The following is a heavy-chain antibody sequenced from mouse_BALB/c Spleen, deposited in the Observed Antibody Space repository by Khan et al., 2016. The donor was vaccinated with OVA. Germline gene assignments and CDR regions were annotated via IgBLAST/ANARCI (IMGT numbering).Heavy chain of an antibody. CDR1: GYTFTDYS. V-gene: IGHV9-2-1*01. J-gene: IGHJ4*01. CDR2: INTETGEP. Sequence: QIQLVQSAPELKKPGETVKISCKASGYTFTDYSMHWVKQAPGKGLKWMGWINTETGEPTYADDFKGRFAFSLETSASTAYLQINNLKNEDTATYFCASITTVVYYYAMDYWGQGTSVTVSS. D-gene: IGHD1-1*01. CDR3: ASITTVVYYYAMDY.